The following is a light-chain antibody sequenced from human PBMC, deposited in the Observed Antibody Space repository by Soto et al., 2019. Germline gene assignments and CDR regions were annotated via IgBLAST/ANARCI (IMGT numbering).Light chain of an antibody. Sequence: EIVLTQSPGILSLSPGERASLSCGASQSLSSNFLAWYQQKPGQAPRLLIYGASSRATGIPDRFSGSGSGTDLTLTISSLEPEDSAVYYCQQRHMWPITFGQGTRLEIK. CDR3: QQRHMWPIT. CDR1: QSLSSNF. V-gene: IGKV3D-20*02. CDR2: GAS. J-gene: IGKJ5*01.